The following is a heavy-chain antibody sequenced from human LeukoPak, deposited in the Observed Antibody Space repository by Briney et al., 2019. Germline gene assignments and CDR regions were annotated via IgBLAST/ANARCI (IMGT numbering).Heavy chain of an antibody. CDR3: AKDYMTTASIPWFDP. V-gene: IGHV3-30*02. CDR1: GFTFSTYG. D-gene: IGHD4-17*01. Sequence: PGGSLRLSCAPPGFTFSTYGIHWVRQAPGRGLEWVAFIQFDGSNNYYADSVKGRFTISRDNSKNTLFLQMNRLGPEDTALSYCAKDYMTTASIPWFDPWGQGTLVTVSS. CDR2: IQFDGSNN. J-gene: IGHJ5*02.